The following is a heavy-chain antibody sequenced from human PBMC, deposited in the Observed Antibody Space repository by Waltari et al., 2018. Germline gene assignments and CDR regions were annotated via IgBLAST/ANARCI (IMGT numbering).Heavy chain of an antibody. D-gene: IGHD3-16*01. CDR3: VTDIGASIGTAAFDV. J-gene: IGHJ3*01. V-gene: IGHV4-39*02. Sequence: QLHLQESGPGLVKPSDTLSVTCSVSGGSITSNRHYWAWIRQPPGKGLEWTATISYSGGPYNNPALKDRVTLSVDTSKNQFSRKLSSWTAGGTAGYYCVTDIGASIGTAAFDVWGQGTMVTVSS. CDR1: GGSITSNRHY. CDR2: ISYSGGP.